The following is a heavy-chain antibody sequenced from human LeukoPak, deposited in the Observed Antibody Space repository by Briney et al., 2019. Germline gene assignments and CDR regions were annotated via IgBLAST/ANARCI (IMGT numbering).Heavy chain of an antibody. CDR2: IIPIFGTA. V-gene: IGHV1-69*13. Sequence: ASVKVSCTASGGTFSSYAISWVRQAPGQGLEWMGGIIPIFGTANYAQKFQGRVTITADESTSTAYMELSSLRSEDTAVYYCARETRYSSGWYNFDYWGQGTLVTVSS. CDR3: ARETRYSSGWYNFDY. CDR1: GGTFSSYA. J-gene: IGHJ4*02. D-gene: IGHD6-19*01.